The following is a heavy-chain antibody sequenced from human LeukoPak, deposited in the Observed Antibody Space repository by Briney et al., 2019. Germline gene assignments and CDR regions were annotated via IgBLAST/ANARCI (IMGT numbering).Heavy chain of an antibody. V-gene: IGHV4-59*11. CDR1: GGSITSHY. Sequence: SETLSLTCTVPGGSITSHYWSWIRQPPGKGLEWIGYIYYSGSTNYNPSLKSRVTMSVDTSKNQFSLKLSSVTAADTAVYYCARDGGDPYNAADYWGQGTLVTVSS. D-gene: IGHD5-24*01. J-gene: IGHJ4*02. CDR3: ARDGGDPYNAADY. CDR2: IYYSGST.